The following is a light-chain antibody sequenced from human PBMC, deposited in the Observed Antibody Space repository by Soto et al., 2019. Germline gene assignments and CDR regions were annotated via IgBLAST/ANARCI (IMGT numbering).Light chain of an antibody. Sequence: ETGLTQSPGTLSLSPGERATLSCRASQSVSSSYLAWYQQKPGQAPRLLIYDASSRATGIPDGFSGSGSGTDFTLTISRLEPEDFAVYYCQQYVRSPPSWTFGQGTKVEIK. V-gene: IGKV3-20*01. CDR1: QSVSSSY. CDR3: QQYVRSPPSWT. J-gene: IGKJ1*01. CDR2: DAS.